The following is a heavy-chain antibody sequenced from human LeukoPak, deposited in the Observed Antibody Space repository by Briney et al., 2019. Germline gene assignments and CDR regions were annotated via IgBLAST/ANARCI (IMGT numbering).Heavy chain of an antibody. Sequence: SETLSLTCTVSGGSISSYYWSWIRQPPGKGLEWIGYIYYSGSTNYNPSLKSRVTISVDTSKNQFSLKLSSVTAADTAVYYCARMGYKTPFDYWGQGTLVTVS. CDR1: GGSISSYY. CDR2: IYYSGST. V-gene: IGHV4-59*01. J-gene: IGHJ4*02. D-gene: IGHD5-12*01. CDR3: ARMGYKTPFDY.